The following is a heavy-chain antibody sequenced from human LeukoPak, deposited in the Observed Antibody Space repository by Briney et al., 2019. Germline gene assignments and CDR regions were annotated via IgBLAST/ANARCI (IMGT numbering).Heavy chain of an antibody. CDR1: GFTVSSNY. Sequence: GGSLRLSCAASGFTVSSNYMSCVRQAPGKGLECVSVVYSAGSTYYADSVKGRFTISRDNSKNTLYLQMNSLRAEDTAVYYCAREDPYHYDSSGYYFDYWGQGTLVTVSS. CDR2: VYSAGST. J-gene: IGHJ4*02. D-gene: IGHD3-22*01. V-gene: IGHV3-53*01. CDR3: AREDPYHYDSSGYYFDY.